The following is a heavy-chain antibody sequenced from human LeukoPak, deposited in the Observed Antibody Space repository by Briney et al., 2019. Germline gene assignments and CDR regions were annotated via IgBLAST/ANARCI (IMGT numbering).Heavy chain of an antibody. CDR2: ISSSSSYI. CDR3: ARDRIIYGDYGDAFDI. V-gene: IGHV3-21*01. D-gene: IGHD4-17*01. Sequence: PGGSLRLSCAASGFTFSRYSMNWVRQAPGRGLEWVSSISSSSSYIYYADSLKGRFTISRDNAENSLYLQMNSLRAEDTAVYFCARDRIIYGDYGDAFDIWGQGTMVTVSS. CDR1: GFTFSRYS. J-gene: IGHJ3*02.